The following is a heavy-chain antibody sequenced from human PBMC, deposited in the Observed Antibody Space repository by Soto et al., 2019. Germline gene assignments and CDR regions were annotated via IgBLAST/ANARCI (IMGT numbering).Heavy chain of an antibody. V-gene: IGHV3-7*03. CDR3: AREMHLGSGWGDIDI. Sequence: GGSLRLSCAVSGFTVSAKWMSWVRQAPGKGLEWLANINEDGSKKFYVDSVKGRFTISKDNAKNSLSLQLGSLRADDTAVYYCAREMHLGSGWGDIDIWGRGTMVTVSS. D-gene: IGHD6-19*01. CDR2: INEDGSKK. J-gene: IGHJ4*02. CDR1: GFTVSAKW.